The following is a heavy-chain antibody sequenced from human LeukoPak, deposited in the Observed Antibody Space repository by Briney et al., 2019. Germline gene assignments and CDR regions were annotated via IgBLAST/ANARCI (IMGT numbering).Heavy chain of an antibody. CDR2: ISSSGSTI. CDR1: GFTFSDYY. CDR3: ARDLAWGAFDY. J-gene: IGHJ4*02. D-gene: IGHD7-27*01. Sequence: GGSLRLSCAASGFTFSDYYMSWIRQAPGKGLEWVSYISSSGSTIYYADSVKGRFTISRDDSENTLSLQMNSLRVEDTAIYYCARDLAWGAFDYWGQGTLVTVSS. V-gene: IGHV3-11*01.